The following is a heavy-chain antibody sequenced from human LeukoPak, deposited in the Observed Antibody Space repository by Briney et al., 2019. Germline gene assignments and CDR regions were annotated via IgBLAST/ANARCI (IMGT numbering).Heavy chain of an antibody. J-gene: IGHJ6*03. Sequence: ASVKVSCKASGYTFTSYDINWVRQATGQGLEWMGWMNPNSGNTGYAQKFQGRVTITRNTSISTAYMQLSRLRSDDTAVYYCAKDRYGDYEAPFHYYMDAWGRGTTVTVSS. V-gene: IGHV1-8*03. CDR1: GYTFTSYD. D-gene: IGHD5-12*01. CDR2: MNPNSGNT. CDR3: AKDRYGDYEAPFHYYMDA.